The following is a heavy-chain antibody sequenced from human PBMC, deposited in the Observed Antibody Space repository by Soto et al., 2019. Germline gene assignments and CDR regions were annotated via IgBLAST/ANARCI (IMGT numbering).Heavy chain of an antibody. D-gene: IGHD3-22*01. CDR2: INHSGNT. J-gene: IGHJ4*02. V-gene: IGHV4-34*01. CDR1: GGSFSGYY. CDR3: ARGISVIAVVQRGAPDKYYLDS. Sequence: QVQLQQWGARLLKPSETLSLTCAVYGGSFSGYYWSWIRQPPGKGLEWIGEINHSGNTNYNPSLKSRVTILVDTSKNQFSLNLNSVTAADTAVYYCARGISVIAVVQRGAPDKYYLDSWGQGTLVTVSS.